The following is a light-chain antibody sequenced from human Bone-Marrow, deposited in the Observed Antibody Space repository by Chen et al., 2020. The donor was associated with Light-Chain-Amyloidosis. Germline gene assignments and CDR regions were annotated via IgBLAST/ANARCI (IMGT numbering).Light chain of an antibody. CDR1: DLPTKY. Sequence: SYELTQSPSVSVSSGQTARLTCSGDDLPTKYAYWYQQKPGQAPLLVIHRDTERPSGISERFSGSSSGTTATLTISGVQAEDEADYHCQSADSSGTYEVIFGGGTKLTVL. CDR2: RDT. CDR3: QSADSSGTYEVI. V-gene: IGLV3-25*03. J-gene: IGLJ2*01.